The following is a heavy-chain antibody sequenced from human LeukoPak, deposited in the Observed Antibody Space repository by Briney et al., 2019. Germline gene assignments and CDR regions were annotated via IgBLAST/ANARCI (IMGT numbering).Heavy chain of an antibody. CDR1: GFTFSSYW. CDR2: IKQDGSEK. CDR3: AKDAGSWSEVNFDY. Sequence: GGSLRLSCAASGFTFSSYWMSWVRQAPGKGLEWVANIKQDGSEKYYVDSVKGRFTISRDNAKNSLYLQMNSLRAEDTAVYYCAKDAGSWSEVNFDYWGQGTLVTVSS. V-gene: IGHV3-7*01. J-gene: IGHJ4*02. D-gene: IGHD6-13*01.